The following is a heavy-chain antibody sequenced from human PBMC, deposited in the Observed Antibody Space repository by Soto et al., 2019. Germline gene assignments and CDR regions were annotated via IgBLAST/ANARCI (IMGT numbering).Heavy chain of an antibody. V-gene: IGHV4-4*07. D-gene: IGHD6-13*01. CDR2: SYTSGST. CDR3: ARDRYSSSWYPYAFDI. CDR1: GGSISSYY. J-gene: IGHJ3*02. Sequence: SETLSLTXTVSGGSISSYYWSWIRQPAGKGLEWIGRSYTSGSTNYNPSLKSRVTMSVDTSKNQFSLKLSSVTAADTAVYYCARDRYSSSWYPYAFDIWGQGTMVTVSS.